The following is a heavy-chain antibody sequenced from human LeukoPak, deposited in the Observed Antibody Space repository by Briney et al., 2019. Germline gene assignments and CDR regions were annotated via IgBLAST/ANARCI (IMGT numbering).Heavy chain of an antibody. V-gene: IGHV1-46*01. CDR1: GYTFTSYY. D-gene: IGHD1-20*01. J-gene: IGHJ4*02. CDR3: ARQRISGPFDY. Sequence: ASVKVSCKSSGYTFTSYYMHWVRQAPGQGLEWMGIINPSGGSTSYAQKFQGRVTMTRDTSTSTVYMELSSLRSEDTAVYYCARQRISGPFDYWGQGTLVTVSS. CDR2: INPSGGST.